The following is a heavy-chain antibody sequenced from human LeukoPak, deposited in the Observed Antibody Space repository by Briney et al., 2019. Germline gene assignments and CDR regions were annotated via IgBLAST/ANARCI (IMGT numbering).Heavy chain of an antibody. CDR1: GYTFTSYV. J-gene: IGHJ6*03. CDR3: ARDLRYSRGWSASGMDV. V-gene: IGHV1-18*01. Sequence: ASVKVSCKASGYTFTSYVINCVRPAPGQGLEWMRWISAYNGNTNCAQKLQGRVTMTRDTSTSTAYMDLRSLRSDDTAVYYCARDLRYSRGWSASGMDVWGKGTTVTISS. CDR2: ISAYNGNT. D-gene: IGHD6-19*01.